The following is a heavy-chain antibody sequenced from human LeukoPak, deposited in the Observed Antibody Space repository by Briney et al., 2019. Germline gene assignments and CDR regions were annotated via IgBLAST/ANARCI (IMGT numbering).Heavy chain of an antibody. J-gene: IGHJ4*02. CDR3: AGLVGRYSSGLYYYYFDY. CDR1: GDSINSLDL. CDR2: MYLSGTT. Sequence: PTETLSLTCTVSGDSINSLDLWSWVRQPPGKGLEWIGEMYLSGTTHSNPSVKSRVTISIDKSKNQFFLNLSSVTAADTAVYYCAGLVGRYSSGLYYYYFDYWGQGTLVTVSS. V-gene: IGHV4-4*02. D-gene: IGHD3-22*01.